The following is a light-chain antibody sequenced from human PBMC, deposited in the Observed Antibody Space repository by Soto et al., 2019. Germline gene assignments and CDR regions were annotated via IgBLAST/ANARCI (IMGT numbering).Light chain of an antibody. CDR2: EVS. CDR1: SSDVGGYNY. CDR3: SSYTSSSTLTFV. J-gene: IGLJ1*01. V-gene: IGLV2-14*01. Sequence: QSVLTQPASVSGSPGQSITISFTGTSSDVGGYNYVSWYQQYPGKAPRVMIYEVSNRPSGVSNRFSGSKSGNTASLTISGLQAEDEADYYCSSYTSSSTLTFVFGTGTKLTVL.